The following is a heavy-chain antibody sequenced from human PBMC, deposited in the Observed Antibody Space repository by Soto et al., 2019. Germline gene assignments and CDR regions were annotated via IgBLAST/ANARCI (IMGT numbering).Heavy chain of an antibody. J-gene: IGHJ4*02. V-gene: IGHV4-39*01. CDR3: ARITGRHLDY. CDR2: IDYSGTA. CDR1: SGSVSVTNVF. D-gene: IGHD1-20*01. Sequence: SETLSLTCTVSSGSVSVTNVFWGWVRQPPGKGLEWIGNIDYSGTAYFSPSLATRVTFHVDTSKNQFSLTLYSVTAADTAVYYCARITGRHLDYWGQGILVTVSS.